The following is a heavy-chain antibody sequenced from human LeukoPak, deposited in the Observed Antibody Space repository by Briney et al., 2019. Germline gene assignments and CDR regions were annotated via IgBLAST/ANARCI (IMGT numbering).Heavy chain of an antibody. J-gene: IGHJ4*02. CDR2: IYSSGST. V-gene: IGHV4-4*07. Sequence: PSETLSLTCTVSGGSIINYYWSWIRQPAGKGLEWIGRIYSSGSTNYNPSLKSRVTISVDTSKNQVSLKLGSVTVADTAMYFCARDSYLDTSGSFADYFDSWGQGTLVTVSS. CDR3: ARDSYLDTSGSFADYFDS. D-gene: IGHD3-22*01. CDR1: GGSIINYY.